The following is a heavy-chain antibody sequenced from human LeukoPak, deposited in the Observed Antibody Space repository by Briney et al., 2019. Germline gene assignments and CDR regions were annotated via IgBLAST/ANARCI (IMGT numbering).Heavy chain of an antibody. CDR3: AKDTSIGKYCTSGVCSPFDY. V-gene: IGHV3-23*01. CDR1: GFTFSSYA. Sequence: PGGSLRLSCAGSGFTFSSYAMSWVRQAPGKGLEWVSAISDSGDNTYYADSVKGRFTISRDNSKNTLYLHVNSLRAEDTAVYYCAKDTSIGKYCTSGVCSPFDYWGQGTLVTVSS. J-gene: IGHJ4*02. D-gene: IGHD2-8*01. CDR2: ISDSGDNT.